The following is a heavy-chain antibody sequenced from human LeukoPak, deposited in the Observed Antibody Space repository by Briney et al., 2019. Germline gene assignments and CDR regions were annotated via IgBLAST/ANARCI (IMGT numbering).Heavy chain of an antibody. V-gene: IGHV3-30*03. D-gene: IGHD3-10*01. CDR1: GFPFSSYG. CDR2: VSYDERNK. J-gene: IGHJ3*02. Sequence: GGSLRLSCAASGFPFSSYGIHWVRQAPGKGLEWVALVSYDERNKYYAESVKGRFTISRDNSKDTLYLQMNSLRAGDTAVYYCAREMSGSNDAFDIWGQGTMVTVSS. CDR3: AREMSGSNDAFDI.